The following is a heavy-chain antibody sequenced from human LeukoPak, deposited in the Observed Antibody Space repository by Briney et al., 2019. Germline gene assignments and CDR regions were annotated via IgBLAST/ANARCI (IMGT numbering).Heavy chain of an antibody. CDR2: ICWNSGSI. CDR3: AKDLSSSSWFEYFQH. V-gene: IGHV3-9*01. D-gene: IGHD6-13*01. Sequence: PGGSLRLSCAASGFTFDDYAMHWVRQAPGKGLEWFSGICWNSGSIGYADSVKGRFTISRDNAKNSLYLQMNSLRAEDTALYYCAKDLSSSSWFEYFQHWGQGTLVTVSS. J-gene: IGHJ1*01. CDR1: GFTFDDYA.